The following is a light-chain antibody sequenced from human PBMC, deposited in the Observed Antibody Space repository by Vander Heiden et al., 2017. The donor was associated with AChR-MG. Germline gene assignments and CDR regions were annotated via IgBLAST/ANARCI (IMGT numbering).Light chain of an antibody. V-gene: IGLV3-1*01. CDR1: KLGEKY. Sequence: SSELTQPLSVSVSPGQTASITCSGDKLGEKYVCWYQQKPGQSPVLVIYEDNRRPSGISERFAGSNSGNTATLTISGTQSMDEADYYCQAWDSYTEVFGTGTKVTVL. J-gene: IGLJ1*01. CDR3: QAWDSYTEV. CDR2: EDN.